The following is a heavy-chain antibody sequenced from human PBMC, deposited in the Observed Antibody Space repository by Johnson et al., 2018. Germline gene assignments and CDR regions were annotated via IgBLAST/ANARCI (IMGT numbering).Heavy chain of an antibody. Sequence: QVQLQESGPGRVKPSETLSLTCSVSGVSIRNYYWSWIRQAPGKGLQWIGYIYYSGSTNYSPSLKSRLTISVDTSKNQVSLILSCGTAADTAFYYWAGMSTVPFIFDVGGQGTMFTVSS. CDR1: GVSIRNYY. D-gene: IGHD1-1*01. CDR3: AGMSTVPFIFDV. J-gene: IGHJ3*01. CDR2: IYYSGST. V-gene: IGHV4-59*01.